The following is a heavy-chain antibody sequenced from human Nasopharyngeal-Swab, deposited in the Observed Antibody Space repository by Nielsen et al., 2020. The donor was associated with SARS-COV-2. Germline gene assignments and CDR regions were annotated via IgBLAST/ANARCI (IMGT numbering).Heavy chain of an antibody. CDR3: ARDSKVWGETLDY. Sequence: GESLKISCAASGFTFSSYGMHWVRQAPGKGLEWVAVIWYDGSNKYYADSVKGRFTISRDNSKNTLYLQMNSLRAEDTAVYYCARDSKVWGETLDYWGQGTLVTVSS. CDR2: IWYDGSNK. V-gene: IGHV3-33*01. CDR1: GFTFSSYG. D-gene: IGHD3-16*01. J-gene: IGHJ4*02.